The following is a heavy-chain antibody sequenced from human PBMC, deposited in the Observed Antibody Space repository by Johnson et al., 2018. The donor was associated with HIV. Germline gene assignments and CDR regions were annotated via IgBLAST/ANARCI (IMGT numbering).Heavy chain of an antibody. CDR3: AKDRTGFDAFDI. V-gene: IGHV3-11*04. J-gene: IGHJ3*02. CDR2: ISSSGSTT. D-gene: IGHD1-1*01. CDR1: GFTFSDYY. Sequence: MQLVESGGGLVKPGGSLRLSCAASGFTFSDYYMSWIRQAPGKGLEWVSYISSSGSTTYYADSVKGRFTISRDNSKNTLYLQMNSLRAEDTAVYYCAKDRTGFDAFDIWGQGTMVTVSS.